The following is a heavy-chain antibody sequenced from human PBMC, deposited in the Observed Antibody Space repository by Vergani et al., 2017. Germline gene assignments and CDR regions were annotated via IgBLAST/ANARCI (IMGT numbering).Heavy chain of an antibody. CDR1: GGSISSSRYY. Sequence: QLQLQESGPGLVKPSETLSLTCTVSGGSISSSRYYWGWIRQPPGKGLEWIGYIYYSGSTYYNPSLKSRVTISVDTSKSQFSLKLSSVTAADTAVYYCARVIGECSGGSCYFGWFDPWGQGTLVTVSS. J-gene: IGHJ5*02. D-gene: IGHD2-15*01. CDR3: ARVIGECSGGSCYFGWFDP. V-gene: IGHV4-39*07. CDR2: IYYSGST.